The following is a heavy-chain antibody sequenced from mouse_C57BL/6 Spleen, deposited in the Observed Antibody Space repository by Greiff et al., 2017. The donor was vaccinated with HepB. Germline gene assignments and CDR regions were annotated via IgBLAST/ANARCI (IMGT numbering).Heavy chain of an antibody. V-gene: IGHV1-50*01. J-gene: IGHJ4*01. Sequence: VQLQQPGAELVKPGASVKLSCKASGYTFTSYWMQWVKQRPGQGLEWIGEIDPSDSYTNYNQKFKGKATLTVDTSSSTAYMQLSSLTSEDSAVYYCARAMDYWGQGTSVTVSS. CDR1: GYTFTSYW. CDR3: ARAMDY. CDR2: IDPSDSYT.